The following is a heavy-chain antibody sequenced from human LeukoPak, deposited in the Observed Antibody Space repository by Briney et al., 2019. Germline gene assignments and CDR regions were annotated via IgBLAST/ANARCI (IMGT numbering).Heavy chain of an antibody. V-gene: IGHV1-2*02. Sequence: ASVKVSCKASGYTFTGYYMHWVRQAPGQGLEWMGWINPNSGGTNYAQKFQGRVTMTRDTSISTAYMELSRLRSDDTAVYYCARSRVQQQLPYDGFDIWGQGTMVTVSS. CDR3: ARSRVQQQLPYDGFDI. CDR1: GYTFTGYY. CDR2: INPNSGGT. D-gene: IGHD6-13*01. J-gene: IGHJ3*02.